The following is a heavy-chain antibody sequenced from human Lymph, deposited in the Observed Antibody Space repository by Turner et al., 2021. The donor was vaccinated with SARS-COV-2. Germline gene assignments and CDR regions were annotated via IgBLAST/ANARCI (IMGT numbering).Heavy chain of an antibody. CDR1: GFTFSSYV. CDR2: IWYDVSNK. V-gene: IGHV3-33*01. CDR3: ARGLGSSWYSGGFDY. Sequence: QVQLVESGGGVVQPGRSLRLSCAASGFTFSSYVMHWVRQAPGKGLEWVAVIWYDVSNKYYADSVKGRFTISRDNSKNTLYLQMNSLRAEDTAVYYCARGLGSSWYSGGFDYWGQGTLVTVSS. J-gene: IGHJ4*02. D-gene: IGHD6-13*01.